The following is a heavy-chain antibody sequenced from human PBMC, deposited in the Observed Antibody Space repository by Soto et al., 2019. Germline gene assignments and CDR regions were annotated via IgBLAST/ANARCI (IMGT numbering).Heavy chain of an antibody. CDR1: GYSISSGYY. J-gene: IGHJ4*02. Sequence: PSETLSLTCAVSGYSISSGYYWGCIRQPPGKGLEWIGTIYLSGTTYYNPSLKSRVTISVDTSKNQFSLKLSSVTAADTAVYYCAREGDDVLRFLEWLSDGGRYFDYWGQGTLVTVSS. CDR2: IYLSGTT. CDR3: AREGDDVLRFLEWLSDGGRYFDY. D-gene: IGHD3-3*01. V-gene: IGHV4-38-2*02.